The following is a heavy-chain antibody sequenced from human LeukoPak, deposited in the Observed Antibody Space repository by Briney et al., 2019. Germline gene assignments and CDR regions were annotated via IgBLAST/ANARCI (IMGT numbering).Heavy chain of an antibody. Sequence: SGATLVNPTQTLTLTCTVSGFSLSSSGVGVGWIRQSQGKALEWLALIYWDDDKRYSPSLKSRLAITKDTSKNQVLLTITNMDPVDTGTYYCAHRLYDSSGYTFDYWGQGTLVTVSS. D-gene: IGHD3-22*01. CDR1: GFSLSSSGVG. V-gene: IGHV2-5*02. CDR2: IYWDDDK. CDR3: AHRLYDSSGYTFDY. J-gene: IGHJ4*02.